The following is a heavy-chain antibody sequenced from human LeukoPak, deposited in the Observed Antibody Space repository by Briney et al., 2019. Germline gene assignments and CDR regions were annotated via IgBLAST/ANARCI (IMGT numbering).Heavy chain of an antibody. J-gene: IGHJ6*03. V-gene: IGHV3-23*01. Sequence: GGSLRLSCAASGFTFSSYAMSWVRQAPGKGLEWVSAISGSGGSTYYADSVKGRFTISRDNAKNSLYLQMNSLRAEDTAVYYCARGGGDYDFWSGYYGPLYYYYYMDVWGKGTTVTVSS. CDR2: ISGSGGST. CDR1: GFTFSSYA. CDR3: ARGGGDYDFWSGYYGPLYYYYYMDV. D-gene: IGHD3-3*01.